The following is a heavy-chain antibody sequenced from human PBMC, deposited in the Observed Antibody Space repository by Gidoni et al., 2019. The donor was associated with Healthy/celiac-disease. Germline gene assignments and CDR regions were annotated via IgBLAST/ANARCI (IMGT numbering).Heavy chain of an antibody. V-gene: IGHV3-21*01. Sequence: EVQLVESGGGLVKPGGSLRLSCADSGFTFSSYSMNWVSQAPGKGLEWVSSMSSSRSYIYYADSVKGRFTISRDNAKNSLYLQMNSLRAEDTAVYYCAREDVLRYFDLGEISFDYWGQGTLVTVSS. J-gene: IGHJ4*02. CDR3: AREDVLRYFDLGEISFDY. CDR1: GFTFSSYS. D-gene: IGHD3-9*01. CDR2: MSSSRSYI.